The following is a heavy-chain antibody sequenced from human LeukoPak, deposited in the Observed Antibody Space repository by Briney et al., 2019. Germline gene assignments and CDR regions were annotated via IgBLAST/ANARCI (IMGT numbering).Heavy chain of an antibody. CDR2: IYHSGST. CDR3: ARDQGSGYSGLLDY. J-gene: IGHJ4*02. V-gene: IGHV4-4*02. Sequence: SETLSLTCAVSGGSISSSNWWSWVRQPPGKGLEWIGEIYHSGSTNYNPSLKSRVTISVDKSKNQFSLKLTSVTAADTAVYYCARDQGSGYSGLLDYWGQGTLVTVSS. CDR1: GGSISSSNW. D-gene: IGHD5-12*01.